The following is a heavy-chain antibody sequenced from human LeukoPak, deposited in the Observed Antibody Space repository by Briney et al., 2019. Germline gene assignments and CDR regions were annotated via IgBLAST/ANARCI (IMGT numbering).Heavy chain of an antibody. Sequence: ASVKVSCKASGYTFTSYDINWVRQATGQGLEWMGWMNPNSGNTGYAQKFQGRVTITRNTSISTAYMELRSLRSDDTAVYYCARDQGDIVVVPAATPIDYWGQGTLVTVSS. CDR3: ARDQGDIVVVPAATPIDY. J-gene: IGHJ4*02. CDR1: GYTFTSYD. V-gene: IGHV1-8*03. CDR2: MNPNSGNT. D-gene: IGHD2-2*02.